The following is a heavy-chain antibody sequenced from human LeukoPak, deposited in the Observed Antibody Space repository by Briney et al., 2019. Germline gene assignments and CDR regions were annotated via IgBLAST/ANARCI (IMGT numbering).Heavy chain of an antibody. J-gene: IGHJ5*02. CDR1: GFTFSDYA. CDR2: ISGSGAST. V-gene: IGHV3-23*01. D-gene: IGHD6-19*01. Sequence: GGSLRLSCAASGFTFSDYAMTWVRPTPGKGLQWVSGISGSGASTYYGDSVKGRFTISRDNSKNTLYLQIDSLRVEDTAVYYCAKGASSGWLLYWFDPWGQGTLVTVSS. CDR3: AKGASSGWLLYWFDP.